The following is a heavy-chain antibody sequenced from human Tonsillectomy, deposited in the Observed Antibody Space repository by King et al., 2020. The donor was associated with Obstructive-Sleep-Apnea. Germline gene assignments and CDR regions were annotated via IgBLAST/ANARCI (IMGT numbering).Heavy chain of an antibody. Sequence: ITLKESGPTLVKPTQTLTLTCTFSGFSLSTSGVGVGWIRQPPGKALEWLALIYWDDDKRYSPSLKSRLTITKDTSKNQVVLTLTNMDPVDTATYYCAHRRPLTYYFDYWVQGTLVTVSS. CDR3: AHRRPLTYYFDY. J-gene: IGHJ4*02. CDR2: IYWDDDK. CDR1: GFSLSTSGVG. V-gene: IGHV2-5*02.